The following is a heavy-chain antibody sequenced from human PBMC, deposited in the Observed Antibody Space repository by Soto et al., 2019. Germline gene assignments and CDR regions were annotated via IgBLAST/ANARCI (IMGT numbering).Heavy chain of an antibody. V-gene: IGHV3-15*07. Sequence: EVQLVESGGGLVKPGGSLRLSCAASGFTFSNAWMNWVRQAPGKGLEWVGRIKSKTDGGTTDYAAPVKGRFTISRDDSKNTLYLQMNSLKTGDTAVYYCTTDTGGGYCTNGVCYPYWGQGTLVTVSS. J-gene: IGHJ4*02. D-gene: IGHD2-8*01. CDR2: IKSKTDGGTT. CDR1: GFTFSNAW. CDR3: TTDTGGGYCTNGVCYPY.